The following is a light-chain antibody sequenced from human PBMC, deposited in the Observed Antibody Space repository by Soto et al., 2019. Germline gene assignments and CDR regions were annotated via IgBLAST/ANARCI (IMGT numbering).Light chain of an antibody. V-gene: IGKV4-1*01. CDR2: WAS. CDR1: QSALYSSNNKNY. Sequence: DIVMTQSPDSLAVSLGERATINCKSGQSALYSSNNKNYLAWYQQKPGQPPKLLIYWASTRQSGVPDRFSGSGSGTDFTLTISSLQAEDVAVYYCQQYYSIWWTFGQGTKVEIK. J-gene: IGKJ1*01. CDR3: QQYYSIWWT.